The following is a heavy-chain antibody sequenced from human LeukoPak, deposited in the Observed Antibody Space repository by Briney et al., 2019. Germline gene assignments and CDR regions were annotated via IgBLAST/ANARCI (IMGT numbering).Heavy chain of an antibody. CDR3: ARGAVAGTRTDAFDI. D-gene: IGHD6-19*01. CDR2: IYYSGST. Sequence: SETLSLTCTVSGGSISRGSYYWGWIRQPPGKGLEWIGSIYYSGSTYYNPSFKSRVTVSVDTSKNQFSLKLSSVTAADTAVYYCARGAVAGTRTDAFDIWGQGTMVTVSS. CDR1: GGSISRGSYY. V-gene: IGHV4-39*07. J-gene: IGHJ3*02.